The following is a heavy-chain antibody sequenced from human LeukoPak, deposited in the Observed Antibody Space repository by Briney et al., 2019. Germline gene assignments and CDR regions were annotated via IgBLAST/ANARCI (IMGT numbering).Heavy chain of an antibody. Sequence: ASVKVSCKASGYTLTTYDINWVRQAPGQGREWMGWMSPSSGNRGYARKFQGRVTMTRDTSVSTAYMELSSLRSDDTAVYYCARGYYYYGLDAWGQGTTVTVSS. J-gene: IGHJ6*02. V-gene: IGHV1-8*01. CDR3: ARGYYYYGLDA. CDR1: GYTLTTYD. CDR2: MSPSSGNR.